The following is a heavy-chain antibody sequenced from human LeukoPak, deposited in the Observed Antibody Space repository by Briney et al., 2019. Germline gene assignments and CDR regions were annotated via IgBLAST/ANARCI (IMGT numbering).Heavy chain of an antibody. J-gene: IGHJ4*02. CDR2: ISAYNGNT. V-gene: IGHV1-18*01. CDR3: ARGETMVRGVIPSNPHFDY. CDR1: GYTFTSYG. Sequence: ASVKVSCKASGYTFTSYGISWVRRAPGQGLEWMGWISAYNGNTNYAQKLQGRVTMTTDTSTSTAYMELRSLRSDDTAVYYCARGETMVRGVIPSNPHFDYWGQGTLVTVSS. D-gene: IGHD3-10*01.